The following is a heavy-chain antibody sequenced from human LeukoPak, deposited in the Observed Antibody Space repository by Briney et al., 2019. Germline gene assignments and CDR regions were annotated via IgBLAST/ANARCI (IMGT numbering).Heavy chain of an antibody. J-gene: IGHJ4*02. Sequence: SETLSLTCIVFGYFITRGYYGGWSRQPPGKRREWVGGIYYSGSTFYNPSRKSRVRIPVDTSKNPFSLKLGSVTAADTGVYYCARYAGNSPIDYYFDFCGQGTLVTASS. D-gene: IGHD4-23*01. CDR3: ARYAGNSPIDYYFDF. CDR1: GYFITRGYY. V-gene: IGHV4-38-2*02. CDR2: IYYSGST.